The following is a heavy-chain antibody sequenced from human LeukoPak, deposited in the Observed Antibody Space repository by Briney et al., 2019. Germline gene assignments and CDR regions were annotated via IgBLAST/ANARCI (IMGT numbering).Heavy chain of an antibody. CDR2: INSSNSYI. V-gene: IGHV3-21*01. J-gene: IGHJ4*02. Sequence: GGSLRLSCAASGFTFSSYTRNWGRQAPGKGLEGVSSINSSNSYIYYADSVKGRFTISRDNAKSSLVLQMNSLRAEDTAVYYCARPREYSGYVLDYWDQGTLVPVSS. CDR1: GFTFSSYT. D-gene: IGHD5-12*01. CDR3: ARPREYSGYVLDY.